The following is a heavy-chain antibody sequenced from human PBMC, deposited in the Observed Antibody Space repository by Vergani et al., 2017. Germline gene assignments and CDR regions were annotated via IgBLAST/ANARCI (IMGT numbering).Heavy chain of an antibody. CDR3: AKDPTTSPTGPYDY. CDR1: GFTFSSYA. D-gene: IGHD4-11*01. CDR2: ISGSGGST. J-gene: IGHJ4*02. V-gene: IGHV3-23*01. Sequence: EVQLLESGGGLVQPGGSLRLSCAASGFTFSSYAMSWVRQAPGKGLEWVSAISGSGGSTYYADSVKGRFTISRDNSKNTMYLQMNSLSAEDTAVYYCAKDPTTSPTGPYDYWGQGTLVTVSS.